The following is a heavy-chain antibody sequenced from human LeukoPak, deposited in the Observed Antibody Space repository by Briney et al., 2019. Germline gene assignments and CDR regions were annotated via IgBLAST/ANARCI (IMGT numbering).Heavy chain of an antibody. CDR2: VYPDNSET. D-gene: IGHD1-26*01. CDR1: GYTFTIYW. V-gene: IGHV5-51*01. J-gene: IGHJ3*02. Sequence: RGESLNISCKGSGYTFTIYWIAWVRQMPGKGLEWMGIVYPDNSETIYSPSFQGQVTISADKSISTAYLQWSSLKASDTAMYYCARLSGGSSLRNYAFRIWGPVTMVTVSS. CDR3: ARLSGGSSLRNYAFRI.